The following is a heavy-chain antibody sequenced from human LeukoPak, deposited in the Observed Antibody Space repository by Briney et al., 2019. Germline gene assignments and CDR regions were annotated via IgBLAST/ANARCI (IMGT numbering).Heavy chain of an antibody. J-gene: IGHJ6*03. V-gene: IGHV3-33*01. D-gene: IGHD3-10*01. CDR1: GFTFSSYG. Sequence: PGGSLRLSCAASGFTFSSYGMHWVRQAPGKGLEWVAVIWYDGSNKYYADSVKGRFTISRDNSKNTLYLQMNSLRAEDTAVYYCARAGITMVRGERPTFYYYYYMDVWGKGTTVTVSS. CDR2: IWYDGSNK. CDR3: ARAGITMVRGERPTFYYYYYMDV.